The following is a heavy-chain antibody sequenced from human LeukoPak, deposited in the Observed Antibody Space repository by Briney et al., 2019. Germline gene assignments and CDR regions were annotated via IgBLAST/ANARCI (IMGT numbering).Heavy chain of an antibody. Sequence: GRSLRLSPAASRFSFRISSMSWVRQAPGTGLKWVSSISSSSSYIYYADSVKGRLTISRDNAKNSLYLQMNSLRAEDTAVYYCARGPSVGKTIYYFDYWGQGSLVSVSS. J-gene: IGHJ4*02. CDR1: RFSFRISS. D-gene: IGHD1/OR15-1a*01. CDR3: ARGPSVGKTIYYFDY. V-gene: IGHV3-21*01. CDR2: ISSSSSYI.